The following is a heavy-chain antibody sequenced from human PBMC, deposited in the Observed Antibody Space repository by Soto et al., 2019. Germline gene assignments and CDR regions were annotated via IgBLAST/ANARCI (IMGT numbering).Heavy chain of an antibody. CDR3: ARVPDIVVVPAAIEEYYYYYMDV. J-gene: IGHJ6*03. D-gene: IGHD2-2*01. CDR2: ISAYNGNT. V-gene: IGHV1-18*01. CDR1: GYTFTSYG. Sequence: QVPLVQSGAEVKKPGASVKVSCKASGYTFTSYGISWVRQAPGQGLEWMGWISAYNGNTNYAQKLQGRVTMTTDTSTSTAYMELRSLRSDDTAVYYCARVPDIVVVPAAIEEYYYYYMDVWGKGTTVTVSS.